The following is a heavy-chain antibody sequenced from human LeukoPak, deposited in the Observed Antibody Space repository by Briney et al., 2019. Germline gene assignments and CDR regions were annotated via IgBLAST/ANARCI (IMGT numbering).Heavy chain of an antibody. CDR1: GYTFTGYY. V-gene: IGHV1-2*04. J-gene: IGHJ4*02. CDR3: ARDLGSGHYSFDY. Sequence: ASVKVSCKASGYTFTGYYMHWVRQAPGQGLEWMGWINPNSGGTNYAQKFQGWVTMTRDTSISTAYMELSRLRSDDTAVYYCARDLGSGHYSFDYWGQGTLVTVSS. CDR2: INPNSGGT. D-gene: IGHD3-3*01.